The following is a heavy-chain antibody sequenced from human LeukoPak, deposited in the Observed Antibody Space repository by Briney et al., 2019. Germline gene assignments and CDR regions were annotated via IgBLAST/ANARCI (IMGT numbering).Heavy chain of an antibody. Sequence: PGGSLRLSCAASGFTFSSYGMHWVRQAPGKGLEWVSSISSSSSCIYYADSLKGRFTLSRDNAKNSLYLQMNSLRAEDTAVHYCARDNGRGLFDYWGQGTLATVSS. CDR1: GFTFSSYG. D-gene: IGHD2-8*01. CDR3: ARDNGRGLFDY. V-gene: IGHV3-21*01. CDR2: ISSSSSCI. J-gene: IGHJ4*02.